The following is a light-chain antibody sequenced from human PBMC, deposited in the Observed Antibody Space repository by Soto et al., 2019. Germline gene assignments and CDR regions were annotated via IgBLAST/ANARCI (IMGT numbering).Light chain of an antibody. V-gene: IGKV3-15*01. J-gene: IGKJ2*01. Sequence: EIVMTQSPATLSVSPGERATLSCRASQSVSSNLARYQQKPGQAPRLLIYGASTRATGIPARFSGSGSGTEFTLTISSLQSEDFAVYYCQQYNNWPPREYTFGQGTKLEIK. CDR3: QQYNNWPPREYT. CDR2: GAS. CDR1: QSVSSN.